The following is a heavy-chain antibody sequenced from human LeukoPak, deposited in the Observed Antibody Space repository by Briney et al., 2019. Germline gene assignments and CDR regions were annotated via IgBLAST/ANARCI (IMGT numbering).Heavy chain of an antibody. CDR2: MNPNSGNT. D-gene: IGHD1/OR15-1a*01. Sequence: ASVKVSCKASGYTFTSYDINWVRQATGQGLEWMGWMNPNSGNTNYAQKFQGRVTMTMNTSISTAYMELSSLRSEATAVYYSTRVYRGCWNREMKLRRFWPVDYWGQGTLVTVSS. CDR3: TRVYRGCWNREMKLRRFWPVDY. V-gene: IGHV1-8*01. J-gene: IGHJ4*02. CDR1: GYTFTSYD.